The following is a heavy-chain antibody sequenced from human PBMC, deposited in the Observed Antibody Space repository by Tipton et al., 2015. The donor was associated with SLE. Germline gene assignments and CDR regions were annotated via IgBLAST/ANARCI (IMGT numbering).Heavy chain of an antibody. CDR2: ISSSSSTI. CDR1: GFTFSSYS. Sequence: SLRLSCAASGFTFSSYSMNWVRQAPGKGLEWVSYISSSSSTIYYADSVKGRFTISRDNAKNTLYLQMNSLRAEDTAVYYCANPGPRSAFDIWGQGTMVTVSS. D-gene: IGHD3-10*01. V-gene: IGHV3-48*01. CDR3: ANPGPRSAFDI. J-gene: IGHJ3*02.